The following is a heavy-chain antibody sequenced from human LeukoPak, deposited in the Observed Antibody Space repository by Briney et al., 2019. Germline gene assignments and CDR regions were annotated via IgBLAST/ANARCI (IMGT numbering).Heavy chain of an antibody. CDR2: ISYDGSNK. Sequence: GRSLRLSCAASGFTCSSYGMHWVRQAPGKGLEWVAVISYDGSNKYYADSVKGRFTISRDNSKNTLYLQMNSLRAEDTAVYYCAKDAQRVEMATGPDYWGQGTLVTVSS. CDR1: GFTCSSYG. CDR3: AKDAQRVEMATGPDY. D-gene: IGHD5-24*01. V-gene: IGHV3-30*18. J-gene: IGHJ4*02.